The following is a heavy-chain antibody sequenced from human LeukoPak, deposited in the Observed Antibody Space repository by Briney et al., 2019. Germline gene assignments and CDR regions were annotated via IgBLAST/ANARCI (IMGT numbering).Heavy chain of an antibody. CDR1: GFTFSSYG. V-gene: IGHV3-48*01. CDR2: ISSSSSTI. CDR3: ARDLSTGTEEVDY. D-gene: IGHD1-1*01. Sequence: PGGSLRLSCAASGFTFSSYGMHWVRQAPGKGLEWVSYISSSSSTIYYADSVKGRFTISRDNAKNSLYLQMNSLRAEDTAVYYCARDLSTGTEEVDYWGQGTLVTVSS. J-gene: IGHJ4*02.